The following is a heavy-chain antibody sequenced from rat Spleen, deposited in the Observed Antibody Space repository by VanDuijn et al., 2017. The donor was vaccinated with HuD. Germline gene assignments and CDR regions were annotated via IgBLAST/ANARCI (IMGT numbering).Heavy chain of an antibody. J-gene: IGHJ2*01. CDR2: FSYGDSSGHSST. CDR3: ARHGYDGSYYYWDY. Sequence: EVQLAESGGGLVQPGRSLKLSCAASGFTFSDYYMAWVRQAPKKGLEWVAFFSYGDSSGHSSTYYPDSVKGRFTISRDTAKSTLYLQMDSLRSEDTATYYCARHGYDGSYYYWDYWGQGVMVTVSS. V-gene: IGHV5-7*01. CDR1: GFTFSDYY. D-gene: IGHD1-12*02.